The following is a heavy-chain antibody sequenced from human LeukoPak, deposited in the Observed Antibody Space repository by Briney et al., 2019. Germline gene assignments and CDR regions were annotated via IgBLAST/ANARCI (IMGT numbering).Heavy chain of an antibody. CDR1: GFTFRSYA. D-gene: IGHD6-13*01. Sequence: GGSLRLSCAVSGFTFRSYAMSWVRQAPGKGLEWVSAISGSGGSTYYADSVKGRFTISRDNSKNTLYLQMNSLRAEDTAVYYCAKFGSSWYYFDYWGQGTLVTVSS. J-gene: IGHJ4*02. CDR2: ISGSGGST. CDR3: AKFGSSWYYFDY. V-gene: IGHV3-23*01.